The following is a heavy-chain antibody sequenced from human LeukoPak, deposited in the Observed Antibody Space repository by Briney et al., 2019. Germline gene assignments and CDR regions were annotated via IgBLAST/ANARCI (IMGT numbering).Heavy chain of an antibody. J-gene: IGHJ4*02. V-gene: IGHV3-30*03. CDR1: GFTFSSYG. CDR3: ARPSSGSYFTYYFDY. CDR2: ISYDGSIK. Sequence: GGSLRLSCAASGFTFSSYGMHWVRQAPGKGLEWVAVISYDGSIKYYADSVKGRFTISRDNSKNTLYLQVNSLRAEDTAVYYCARPSSGSYFTYYFDYWGQGTLVTVSS. D-gene: IGHD3-10*01.